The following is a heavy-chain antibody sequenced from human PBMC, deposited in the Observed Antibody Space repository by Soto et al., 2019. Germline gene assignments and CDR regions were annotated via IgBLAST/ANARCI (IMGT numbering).Heavy chain of an antibody. CDR1: GFTFSNAW. Sequence: EVQLVESGGGLVKPGGSLRLSCAASGFTFSNAWMSWVRQAPGKGLEWVGRIKSKTDGGTTDYAAPVKGRFTISRDDSKNTLYLQLNSLKTEGTAVSYCTATPVALPDYWGQGTLVTVSS. J-gene: IGHJ4*02. CDR2: IKSKTDGGTT. V-gene: IGHV3-15*01. D-gene: IGHD6-19*01. CDR3: TATPVALPDY.